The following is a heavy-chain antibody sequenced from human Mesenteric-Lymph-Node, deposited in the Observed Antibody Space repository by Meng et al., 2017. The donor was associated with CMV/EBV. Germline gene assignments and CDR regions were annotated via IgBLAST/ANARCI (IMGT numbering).Heavy chain of an antibody. Sequence: GESLKISCAASGTSLWSYAMSWVRQAPGKGLEWVSGISGSGDSTNYADSVKGRFTISRDNSKSTLFLQMNSLTVEDTAVYYCAKDPVVGAPHVFDIWGQGAMVTVSS. CDR1: GTSLWSYA. D-gene: IGHD1-26*01. V-gene: IGHV3-23*01. J-gene: IGHJ3*02. CDR2: ISGSGDST. CDR3: AKDPVVGAPHVFDI.